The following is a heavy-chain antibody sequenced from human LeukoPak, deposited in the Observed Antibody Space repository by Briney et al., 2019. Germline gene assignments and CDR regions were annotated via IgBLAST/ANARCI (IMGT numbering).Heavy chain of an antibody. D-gene: IGHD6-19*01. V-gene: IGHV3-23*01. CDR2: ISGSCGRT. CDR3: AKGPGYSSGWSSAEYFQH. J-gene: IGHJ1*01. CDR1: GFTFSSYA. Sequence: GGSLRLSCAASGFTFSSYAMSWVRQAPGQELEWVSAISGSCGRTYYADSVKGRLTISRDNPKNTLYLQMNSRRAEDTAVYYCAKGPGYSSGWSSAEYFQHWGQGTLVTVSS.